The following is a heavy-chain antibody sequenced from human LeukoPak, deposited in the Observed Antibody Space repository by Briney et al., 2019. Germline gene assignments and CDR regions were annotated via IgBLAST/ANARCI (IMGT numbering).Heavy chain of an antibody. J-gene: IGHJ4*02. CDR1: GFTFSSYE. CDR2: ISSSGSTM. D-gene: IGHD2-2*01. V-gene: IGHV3-48*03. Sequence: GGSLRLSCAASGFTFSSYEMNWVRQAPGKGLEWVSYISSSGSTMYYADSVKGRFTISRDNAKNSLYLQMNSLRAEDTAVYYCARDSPAVPAAFDYWGQGTLVTVSS. CDR3: ARDSPAVPAAFDY.